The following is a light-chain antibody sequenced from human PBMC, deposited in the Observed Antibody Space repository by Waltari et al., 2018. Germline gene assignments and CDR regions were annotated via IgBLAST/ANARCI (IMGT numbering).Light chain of an antibody. Sequence: EIVMTQSPATLSVSPGERATLSCRASQRVSSNLAWYQQKPGQAPRLLIYGASTRATGIPAAFSSSGSGTEFTLTISSLQPQDFAVYYCQQYNNWPPWTFGQGTKVEIK. J-gene: IGKJ1*01. CDR3: QQYNNWPPWT. CDR1: QRVSSN. CDR2: GAS. V-gene: IGKV3-15*01.